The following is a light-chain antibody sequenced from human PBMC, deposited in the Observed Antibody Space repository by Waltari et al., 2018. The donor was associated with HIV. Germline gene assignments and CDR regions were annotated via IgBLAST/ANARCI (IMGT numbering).Light chain of an antibody. V-gene: IGKV3-15*01. CDR3: HQYNSLPWT. J-gene: IGKJ1*01. CDR2: VAS. Sequence: EIVMTQSPDTLSVSPGERVTLSCRASQSVSNNLAWYQHKPGQAPRLLISVASTRATGIPARFSGSGSGTEFTLTISSLKSEDSAIYYCHQYNSLPWTFGLGTKVEIK. CDR1: QSVSNN.